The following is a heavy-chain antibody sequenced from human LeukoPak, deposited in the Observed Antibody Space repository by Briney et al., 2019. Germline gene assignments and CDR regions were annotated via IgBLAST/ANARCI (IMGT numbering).Heavy chain of an antibody. D-gene: IGHD6-13*01. J-gene: IGHJ6*03. CDR1: GYTFTSYG. V-gene: IGHV1-18*01. CDR2: ISAYNGNT. Sequence: ASVKVSCKASGYTFTSYGISWVREAPGQGLEWMGWISAYNGNTNYAQKLQGRVTMTTDTSTSTAYMELRSLRSDDTAVYYCAGDAHRSSWYYYYYMDVWGKGTTVTVSS. CDR3: AGDAHRSSWYYYYYMDV.